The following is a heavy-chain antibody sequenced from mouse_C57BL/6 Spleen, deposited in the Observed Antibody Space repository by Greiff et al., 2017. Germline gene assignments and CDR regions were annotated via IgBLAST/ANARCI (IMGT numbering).Heavy chain of an antibody. Sequence: EVQLVESGGGLVQPGGSLKLSCAASGFTFSDYGMAWVRQAPRNGPEWVAFISNFAYSIYYADTVTGRFTISRENAKNTLYLEMSSLRSEDTAMYYCARSYDYDGAMDYWGQGTSVTVSS. V-gene: IGHV5-15*01. CDR1: GFTFSDYG. J-gene: IGHJ4*01. CDR2: ISNFAYSI. D-gene: IGHD2-4*01. CDR3: ARSYDYDGAMDY.